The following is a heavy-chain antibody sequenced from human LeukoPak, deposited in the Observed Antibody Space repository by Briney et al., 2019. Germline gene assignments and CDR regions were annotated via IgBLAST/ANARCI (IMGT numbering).Heavy chain of an antibody. CDR2: ISSSGSTI. Sequence: GGSLRLSCAASGFTFSDYYMSWIRQAPGKGLEWVSYISSSGSTIYYADSVKGRFTISRDNAKNSLYLQMNSLRAEDTAVYYCTRIPPPHYYDSSGYYSYWGQGTLVTVSS. V-gene: IGHV3-11*04. J-gene: IGHJ4*02. CDR1: GFTFSDYY. CDR3: TRIPPPHYYDSSGYYSY. D-gene: IGHD3-22*01.